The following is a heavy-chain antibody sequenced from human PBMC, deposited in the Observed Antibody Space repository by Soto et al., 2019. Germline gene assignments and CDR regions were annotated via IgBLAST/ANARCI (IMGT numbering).Heavy chain of an antibody. J-gene: IGHJ4*02. CDR3: AKGIQLWTYYFDY. D-gene: IGHD5-18*01. V-gene: IGHV3-23*01. CDR1: GFTFSSYA. CDR2: ISGSGGST. Sequence: EVQLLESGGGLVQPGGSLRLSCAASGFTFSSYAMSWVRQAPGKGLEWVSAISGSGGSTYYADSLKCRFTISRDNSKNTLYLQMNSLRAEDTAVYYCAKGIQLWTYYFDYWGQGTLVTVSS.